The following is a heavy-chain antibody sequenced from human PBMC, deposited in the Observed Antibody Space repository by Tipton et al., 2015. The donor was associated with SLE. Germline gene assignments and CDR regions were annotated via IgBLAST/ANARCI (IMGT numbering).Heavy chain of an antibody. CDR3: ARSGALDWYFDL. CDR1: GYSISSGYY. CDR2: IYYSGST. J-gene: IGHJ2*01. Sequence: TLSLTCAVSGYSISSGYYWGWIRQPPGKGLGWIGSIYYSGSTYYNPSLKSRVTISVDTSKNQFSPKLSSVTAADTAVYYCARSGALDWYFDLWGRGTLVTVSS. V-gene: IGHV4-38-2*01. D-gene: IGHD3-10*01.